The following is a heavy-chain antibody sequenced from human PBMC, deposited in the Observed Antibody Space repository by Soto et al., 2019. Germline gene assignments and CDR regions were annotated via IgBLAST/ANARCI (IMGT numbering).Heavy chain of an antibody. CDR3: ARDPLYDYCDLSHLFDI. CDR2: IYHTGST. CDR1: GGSMSRGDYY. Sequence: PSETLSLTCTVSGGSMSRGDYYWSWIRQPPGKGLEWIGFIYHTGSTYYSPSLKSRVAISVDTSKNQFSLKLSSVTAADTAVYYCARDPLYDYCDLSHLFDIWAQGKMVTVSS. D-gene: IGHD4-17*01. J-gene: IGHJ3*02. V-gene: IGHV4-30-4*01.